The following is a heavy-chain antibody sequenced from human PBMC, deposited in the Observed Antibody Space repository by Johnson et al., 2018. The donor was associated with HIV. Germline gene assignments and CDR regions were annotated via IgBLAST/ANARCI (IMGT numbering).Heavy chain of an antibody. CDR2: IWYDGSNK. D-gene: IGHD3-10*01. Sequence: QVQLVESGGGLVQPGGSLRVSCAASGFTFNNAWMNWVRQAPGKGLEWVAVIWYDGSNKYYADSVKGRFIISRDNSKNTLYLQMNSLRSEDTGVYYCASEVRGVLDIWGQGTMVTVSS. V-gene: IGHV3-33*03. CDR3: ASEVRGVLDI. CDR1: GFTFNNAW. J-gene: IGHJ3*02.